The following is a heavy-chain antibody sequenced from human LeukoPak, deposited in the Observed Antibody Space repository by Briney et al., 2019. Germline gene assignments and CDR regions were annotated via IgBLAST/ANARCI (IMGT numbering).Heavy chain of an antibody. Sequence: GGSLRLSCAASGFTFSSYSMHWVRQAPGKGLEWVAVISYDGSNKYYADSVKGRFTISRDNSKNTLYLQMNSLRAEDTAVYYCARDLDIVANPYYFDYWGQGTLVTVSS. D-gene: IGHD5-12*01. J-gene: IGHJ4*02. CDR2: ISYDGSNK. V-gene: IGHV3-30*04. CDR1: GFTFSSYS. CDR3: ARDLDIVANPYYFDY.